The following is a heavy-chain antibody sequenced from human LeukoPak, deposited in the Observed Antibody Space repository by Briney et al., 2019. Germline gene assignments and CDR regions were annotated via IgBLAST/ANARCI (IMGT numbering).Heavy chain of an antibody. J-gene: IGHJ4*02. D-gene: IGHD2-2*01. CDR3: ARDRVCNSTSCYGSIDS. Sequence: PGGSLRLSCAGSGFTFSNYAMSWVRQAPGKGLEWVSVISDSGGSTYYADSVKGRFTISRDNSKNPLYLQMNSLRAEDTAVYYCARDRVCNSTSCYGSIDSWGQGSLVTVSS. CDR1: GFTFSNYA. CDR2: ISDSGGST. V-gene: IGHV3-23*01.